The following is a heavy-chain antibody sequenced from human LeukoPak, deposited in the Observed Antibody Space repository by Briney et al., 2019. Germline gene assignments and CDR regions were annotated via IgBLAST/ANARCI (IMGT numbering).Heavy chain of an antibody. CDR3: ARSMVGSYWGPNYYYGMDV. CDR1: GYTLTELS. D-gene: IGHD2-8*02. Sequence: ASVKVSCKVSGYTLTELSMHWVRQAPGKGLEWMGGFDPEDGETIYAQKFQGRVTMTEDTSISTAYMELSSLRSEDTAVYYCARSMVGSYWGPNYYYGMDVRGQGTTVTVSS. V-gene: IGHV1-24*01. CDR2: FDPEDGET. J-gene: IGHJ6*02.